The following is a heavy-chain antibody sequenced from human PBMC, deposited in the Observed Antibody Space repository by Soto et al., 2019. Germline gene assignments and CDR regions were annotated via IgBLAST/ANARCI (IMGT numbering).Heavy chain of an antibody. CDR2: ISGSGGST. Sequence: HPGGSLRLSCAASGVTFSSYAMSGVRQAPGKGLEWVSAISGSGGSTYYADSVKGRFTISRDNSKNTLYLQMNSLRAEDTAVYYSAKDRRVVDYWGQGTLVTVSS. CDR1: GVTFSSYA. D-gene: IGHD2-15*01. CDR3: AKDRRVVDY. J-gene: IGHJ4*02. V-gene: IGHV3-23*01.